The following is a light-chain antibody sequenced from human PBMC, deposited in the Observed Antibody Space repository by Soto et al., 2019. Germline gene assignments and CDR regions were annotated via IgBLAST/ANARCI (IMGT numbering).Light chain of an antibody. Sequence: DIPMTQSPSSLSASVGDRVTLTCRASQSISTNLNWYQVKPGKAPKLLIYAASSLGSGVPSRFSGSGSGTDFTLTISSLQPEDFATYYCQQSYTTPLFTFGPGTKVDIK. CDR2: AAS. CDR3: QQSYTTPLFT. CDR1: QSISTN. J-gene: IGKJ3*01. V-gene: IGKV1-39*01.